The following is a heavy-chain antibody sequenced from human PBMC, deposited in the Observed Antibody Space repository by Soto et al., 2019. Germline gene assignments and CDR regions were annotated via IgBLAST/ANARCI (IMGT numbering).Heavy chain of an antibody. CDR2: INPRSGNT. V-gene: IGHV1-46*01. CDR3: ARVEAVAGLYNYHGLDV. Sequence: GASVKVSCKASGYIFTDYFMHWVRQAPGQGLEWMGIINPRSGNTDYSQKFQGRVTMTSDASRRTVYVELSSLRSEDTAVYYCARVEAVAGLYNYHGLDVWGQGTAVTVSS. J-gene: IGHJ6*02. CDR1: GYIFTDYF. D-gene: IGHD6-19*01.